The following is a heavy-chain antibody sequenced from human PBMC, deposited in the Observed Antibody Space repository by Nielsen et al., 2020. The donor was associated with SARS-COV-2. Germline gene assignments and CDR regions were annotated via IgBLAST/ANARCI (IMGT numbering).Heavy chain of an antibody. D-gene: IGHD2-15*01. V-gene: IGHV1-46*01. J-gene: IGHJ5*02. CDR2: INPSGGST. Sequence: WVRQAPGQGFEWMGIINPSGGSTSYAQKFQGRVTMTRDTSTSTVYMELSSLRSEDTAVYYCARAYAGYCSGGSCPRYNWFDPWGQGTLVTVSS. CDR3: ARAYAGYCSGGSCPRYNWFDP.